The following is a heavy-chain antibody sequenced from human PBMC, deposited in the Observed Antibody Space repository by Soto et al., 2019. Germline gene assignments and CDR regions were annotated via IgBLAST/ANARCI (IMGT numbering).Heavy chain of an antibody. D-gene: IGHD3-10*01. Sequence: GASVKVSCKASGGTFNSYTFSWVRQAPGQGLEWMGRIIPVLSMSTYAQKFQGRVSLIADKSTNTAYMELYSLRSDDTAVYYCARSYGSESRPCDYWGQGTLVTVSS. CDR3: ARSYGSESRPCDY. V-gene: IGHV1-69*02. CDR2: IIPVLSMS. J-gene: IGHJ4*02. CDR1: GGTFNSYT.